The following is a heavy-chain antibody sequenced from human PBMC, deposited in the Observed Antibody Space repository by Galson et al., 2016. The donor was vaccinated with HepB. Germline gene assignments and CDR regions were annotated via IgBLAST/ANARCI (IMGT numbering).Heavy chain of an antibody. CDR1: GFTFSSYA. CDR2: ISGSGATT. J-gene: IGHJ5*02. V-gene: IGHV3-23*01. CDR3: AKDPHLRYFDFWNGPPLA. Sequence: SLRLSCAASGFTFSSYAMNWVRQAPGKGLEWVSHISGSGATTHDADSVKGRFTISIGNSKNTLYLQMNSLRAEDKALYYCAKDPHLRYFDFWNGPPLAWGQGTLVTVSS. D-gene: IGHD3-3*01.